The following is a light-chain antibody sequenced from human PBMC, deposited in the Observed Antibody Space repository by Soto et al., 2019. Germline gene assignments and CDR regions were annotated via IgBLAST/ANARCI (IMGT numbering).Light chain of an antibody. CDR2: EVS. V-gene: IGLV2-8*01. Sequence: QSVLTQPASVSGSPGQSVTISCTGTSSDVGGYNYVSWYQQHPGKAPKLMIYEVSKRPSGVPDRFPGSKSGNTASLTVSGLQAEDEADYYCSSYAGSNNHVFGTGTKVTVL. CDR3: SSYAGSNNHV. CDR1: SSDVGGYNY. J-gene: IGLJ1*01.